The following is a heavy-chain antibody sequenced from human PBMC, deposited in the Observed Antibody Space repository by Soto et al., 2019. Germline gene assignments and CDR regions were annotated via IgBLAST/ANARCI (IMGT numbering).Heavy chain of an antibody. D-gene: IGHD3-10*01. CDR3: PPRPCGGGIYYDY. V-gene: IGHV2-5*02. Sequence: QITLKESGPTLVKPTQTLTLTCTFSGFSLSTSGVGVGWIRQPPGKALEWLALIYWDDDKRYSPSLKSRLTTPKDTPKTQGVLKMTNMAPVNTAKYYCPPRPCGGGIYYDYWGQGTLVTVSS. J-gene: IGHJ4*02. CDR2: IYWDDDK. CDR1: GFSLSTSGVG.